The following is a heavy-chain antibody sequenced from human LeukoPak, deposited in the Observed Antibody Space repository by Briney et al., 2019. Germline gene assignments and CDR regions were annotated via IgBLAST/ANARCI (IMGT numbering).Heavy chain of an antibody. CDR3: AREVHYYGSGTYFFWFDP. Sequence: PSETLSLTCDVYGGSFTDYYWSWIRQPPGKGLEWIGEINHSGGTNYNPSLKSRITISVDTSKNQFSLRLSSVTAADTAVYYCAREVHYYGSGTYFFWFDPWGQGTLVTVSS. J-gene: IGHJ5*02. CDR2: INHSGGT. D-gene: IGHD3-10*01. CDR1: GGSFTDYY. V-gene: IGHV4-34*01.